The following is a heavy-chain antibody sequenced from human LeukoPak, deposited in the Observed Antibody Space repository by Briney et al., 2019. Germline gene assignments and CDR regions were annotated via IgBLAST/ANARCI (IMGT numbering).Heavy chain of an antibody. Sequence: ASVKVSCKASGYTFTSYDINWVRQATGQGLEWMGGMNPNSGNTGYAQKFQGRVTITRNTSISTAYMELSSLRSEDTAVYYCARGSYGSGSYDYYYYMDVWGKGTTVTVSS. V-gene: IGHV1-8*03. J-gene: IGHJ6*03. D-gene: IGHD3-10*01. CDR3: ARGSYGSGSYDYYYYMDV. CDR2: MNPNSGNT. CDR1: GYTFTSYD.